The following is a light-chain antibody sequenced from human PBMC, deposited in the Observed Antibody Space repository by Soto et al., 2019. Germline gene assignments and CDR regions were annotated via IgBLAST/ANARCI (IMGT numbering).Light chain of an antibody. CDR1: QDIKNY. V-gene: IGKV1-33*01. CDR3: QQYDSLAQCT. Sequence: DIQMTQSPSSLSASVGDRVTITCQASQDIKNYLNWYQQKPGKAPRLLIYGASNLETGVPSRFSGGGSGTDFTFTITSLQLEDFAPYYCQQYDSLAQCTIGGGTKVEIE. CDR2: GAS. J-gene: IGKJ4*01.